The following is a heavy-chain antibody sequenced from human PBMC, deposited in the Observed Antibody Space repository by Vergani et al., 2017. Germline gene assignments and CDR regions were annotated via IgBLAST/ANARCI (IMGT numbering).Heavy chain of an antibody. Sequence: QVQLVESGGGLVKPGGSLRLSCAASGFSFSDHYMTWIRQAPGKGLEWVSVISYDGNKKNYADSVKGRFTISRDNSKNTLYLEMNALRAEDTAVYYCARHKEQLVPGNYYYYYYMDVWGKGTTVTVSS. V-gene: IGHV3-30*03. J-gene: IGHJ6*03. CDR2: ISYDGNKK. CDR3: ARHKEQLVPGNYYYYYYMDV. D-gene: IGHD6-13*01. CDR1: GFSFSDHY.